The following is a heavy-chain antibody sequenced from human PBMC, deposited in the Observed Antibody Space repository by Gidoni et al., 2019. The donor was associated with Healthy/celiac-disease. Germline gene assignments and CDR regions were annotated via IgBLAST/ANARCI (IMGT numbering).Heavy chain of an antibody. J-gene: IGHJ1*01. Sequence: EVQLLASGGGLVRPGGSLRLSCVASGFTFSSYAMTWVRLAPGKGLEWVSSISVSGGSTYYADSVKGRFTISKDNSKNKLDLQMNSLRAEDTAVYYCAKLFLRIVGDTNWGQGTLVTVSS. CDR1: GFTFSSYA. D-gene: IGHD2-21*01. V-gene: IGHV3-23*01. CDR3: AKLFLRIVGDTN. CDR2: ISVSGGST.